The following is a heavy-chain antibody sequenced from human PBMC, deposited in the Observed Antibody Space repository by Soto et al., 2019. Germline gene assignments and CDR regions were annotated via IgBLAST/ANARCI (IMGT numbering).Heavy chain of an antibody. D-gene: IGHD5-18*01. CDR1: GYSFTSYF. V-gene: IGHV5-51*01. CDR3: ARTPQLWLQGVGYYYGMDV. J-gene: IGHJ6*02. Sequence: PGESLKISCKGSGYSFTSYFIGWVRQMPGKGLEWMGIIYPGDSDTRYSPSFQGQVTISADKSISTAYLQWSSLKASDTAMYYCARTPQLWLQGVGYYYGMDVWGQGTTVTVSS. CDR2: IYPGDSDT.